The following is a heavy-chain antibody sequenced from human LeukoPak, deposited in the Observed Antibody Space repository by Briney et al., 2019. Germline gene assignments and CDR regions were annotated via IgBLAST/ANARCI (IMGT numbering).Heavy chain of an antibody. Sequence: PSETLSLTCTVSGGSLSNSDFYWVWIRQSPGKGLEWIGNIYYVGDTYYNPSLKSRVSISVDTSKSQFSLTLSSVTAADTAVYYCARGYGDFRVEGRYFHSWGQGTLVTVSS. J-gene: IGHJ4*02. CDR2: IYYVGDT. D-gene: IGHD4-17*01. V-gene: IGHV4-39*02. CDR3: ARGYGDFRVEGRYFHS. CDR1: GGSLSNSDFY.